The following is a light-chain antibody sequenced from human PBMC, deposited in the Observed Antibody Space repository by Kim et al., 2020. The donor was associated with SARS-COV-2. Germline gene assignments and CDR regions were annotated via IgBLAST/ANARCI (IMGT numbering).Light chain of an antibody. V-gene: IGLV3-21*04. Sequence: SYELTQPPSVSVAPGKTARITCGGNNIGSKSVHWYQQKPGQAPVLVIYYDSDRPSGIPERFSGSNSGNTATLTISRVEAGDEADYYCPVWDSSRDHWLFG. CDR3: PVWDSSRDHWL. CDR1: NIGSKS. CDR2: YDS. J-gene: IGLJ3*02.